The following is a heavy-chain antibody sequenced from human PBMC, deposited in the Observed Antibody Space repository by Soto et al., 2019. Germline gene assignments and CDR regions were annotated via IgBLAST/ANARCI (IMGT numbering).Heavy chain of an antibody. V-gene: IGHV2-5*02. CDR1: GFSLTTSGVG. D-gene: IGHD3-3*01. Sequence: QITLNESGPTVVRPTETLTLTCRFSGFSLTTSGVGVGWIRQSPGKAPEWLALIYWDDDKRYSTSLKSRLTITKDTSKGQVVLTVSDLDPKDTVTYYCVQRVLRTVFGFVTTTAIYFDVWGQGTPVAVSS. CDR3: VQRVLRTVFGFVTTTAIYFDV. J-gene: IGHJ4*02. CDR2: IYWDDDK.